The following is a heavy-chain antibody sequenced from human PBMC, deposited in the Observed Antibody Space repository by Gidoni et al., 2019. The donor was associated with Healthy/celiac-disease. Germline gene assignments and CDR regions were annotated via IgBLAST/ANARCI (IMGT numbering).Heavy chain of an antibody. J-gene: IGHJ4*02. V-gene: IGHV1-69*02. CDR1: GGTFSSYT. D-gene: IGHD3-22*01. Sequence: QVQLVQSGAEVKKPGSSVKVSCKASGGTFSSYTISWVRQAPGQGLEWMGRIIPILGIANYAQKFQGRVTITADKSTSTAYMELSSLRSEDTAVYYCARGGDSSGYYSRLDYWGQGTLVTVSS. CDR3: ARGGDSSGYYSRLDY. CDR2: IIPILGIA.